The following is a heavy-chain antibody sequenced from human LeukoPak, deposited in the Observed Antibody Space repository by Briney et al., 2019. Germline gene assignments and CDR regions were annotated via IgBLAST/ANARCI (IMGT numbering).Heavy chain of an antibody. CDR1: GFSLPTSGVG. V-gene: IGHV2-5*02. J-gene: IGHJ4*02. Sequence: SGPTLVNPTQTLTLTCTFSGFSLPTSGVGVGWIRQPPGKALEWLALIYWDDDKRYSPSLKTRLTITKDTSKNQVVLTMTNMDPVDTATYYCAHRRGGNFFFDNWGQGTLVTVSS. CDR3: AHRRGGNFFFDN. CDR2: IYWDDDK. D-gene: IGHD4-23*01.